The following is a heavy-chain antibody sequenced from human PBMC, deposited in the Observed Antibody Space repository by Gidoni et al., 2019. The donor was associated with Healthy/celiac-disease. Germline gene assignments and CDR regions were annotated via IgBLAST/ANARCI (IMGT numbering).Heavy chain of an antibody. D-gene: IGHD6-13*01. CDR2: IYSGGST. Sequence: EVQLVETGGGLIQLGGSLRLSCAASGFTVSSNYMSWIRQAPGKGLEWVSVIYSGGSTYYADSVKGRFTISRDNSKNTLYLQMNSLRAEDTAVYYCASDGDSSSWIPFDYWGQGTLVTVSS. CDR3: ASDGDSSSWIPFDY. CDR1: GFTVSSNY. V-gene: IGHV3-53*02. J-gene: IGHJ4*02.